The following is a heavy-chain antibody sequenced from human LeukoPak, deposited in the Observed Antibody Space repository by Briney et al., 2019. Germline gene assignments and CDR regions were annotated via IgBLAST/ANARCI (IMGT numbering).Heavy chain of an antibody. CDR2: FIAYSGNT. CDR1: GYTFTSYN. V-gene: IGHV1-18*01. D-gene: IGHD1-26*01. CDR3: ARDRGIVGAKPIFDN. J-gene: IGHJ4*02. Sequence: ASVKVYCKTSGYTFTSYNINWVRHAPGPGLEWMGWFIAYSGNTNYAQKLHGRVTMTTDTSTNTAYMDLRGLISDDTAVYYCARDRGIVGAKPIFDNWGQGPLVTVSS.